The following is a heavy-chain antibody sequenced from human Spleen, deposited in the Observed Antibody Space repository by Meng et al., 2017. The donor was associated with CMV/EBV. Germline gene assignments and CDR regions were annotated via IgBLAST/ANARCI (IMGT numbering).Heavy chain of an antibody. J-gene: IGHJ4*02. CDR2: IRYDGSNK. CDR1: GFTFSSYG. Sequence: QVQLGESGGGVVQPGGSLRLSCAASGFTFSSYGMHWVRQAPGKGLEWVAFIRYDGSNKYYADSVKGRFTISRDNSKNTLYLQMNSLRAEDTAVYYCASGEYYFDYWGQGTLVTVSS. CDR3: ASGEYYFDY. D-gene: IGHD3-10*01. V-gene: IGHV3-30*02.